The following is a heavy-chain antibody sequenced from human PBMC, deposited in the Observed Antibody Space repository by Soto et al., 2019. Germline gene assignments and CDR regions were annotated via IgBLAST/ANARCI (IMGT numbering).Heavy chain of an antibody. Sequence: EVQLVESGGGLVQPGGSLRLSCAASGFTFSSYWMSWVRQAPGKGLEWVANIKQDGSEKYYVDSVKGRFTISRDNAKNSLSLQMNSLRAADTAVYYCARVRTPFKYYFDYWGQGTLVTVSS. CDR2: IKQDGSEK. CDR1: GFTFSSYW. J-gene: IGHJ4*02. V-gene: IGHV3-7*01. CDR3: ARVRTPFKYYFDY.